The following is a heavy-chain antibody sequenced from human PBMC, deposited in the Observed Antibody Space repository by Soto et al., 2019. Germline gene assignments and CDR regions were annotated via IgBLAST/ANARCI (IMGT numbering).Heavy chain of an antibody. CDR3: ARGKLSDYVWGSYRYHFDY. J-gene: IGHJ4*03. CDR2: INHLETT. V-gene: IGHV4-30-2*01. Sequence: SETLSLTCTVSGASITYGAYSLSWIRQTPGKGLEWIGYINHLETTFYNPSFESRLTLSIDRTKNQFSLNLKSMSAADRAVYYCARGKLSDYVWGSYRYHFDYWGQGTTVTVSS. D-gene: IGHD3-16*02. CDR1: GASITYGAYS.